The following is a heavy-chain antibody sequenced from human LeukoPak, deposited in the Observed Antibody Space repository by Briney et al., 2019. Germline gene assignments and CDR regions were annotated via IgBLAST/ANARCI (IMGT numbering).Heavy chain of an antibody. CDR2: IYYSGST. V-gene: IGHV4-59*01. J-gene: IGHJ5*02. Sequence: SETLSLTCTVSGGSISSYYWSWIRQPPGKGLEWIGYIYYSGSTNYNPSLKSRVTISVDTSKNQFSLKLSSVTAADTAVYYCASHNGYCSGGSCLGLFDPWGQGTLVTVSS. CDR3: ASHNGYCSGGSCLGLFDP. CDR1: GGSISSYY. D-gene: IGHD2-15*01.